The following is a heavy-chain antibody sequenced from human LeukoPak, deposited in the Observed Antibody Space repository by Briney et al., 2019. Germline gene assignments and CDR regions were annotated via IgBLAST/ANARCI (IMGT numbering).Heavy chain of an antibody. CDR2: IYYSGST. J-gene: IGHJ2*01. V-gene: IGHV4-61*08. CDR1: GGSIGSGGYC. Sequence: PSETLSLTCTVSGGSIGSGGYCWSWIRQPPGKGLEWIGYIYYSGSTNYNPSLKSRVTISVDTSKNQFSLKLSSVTAADTAVYYCARDGAIDDYVWGSYPQRYFDLWGRGTLVTVSS. CDR3: ARDGAIDDYVWGSYPQRYFDL. D-gene: IGHD3-16*02.